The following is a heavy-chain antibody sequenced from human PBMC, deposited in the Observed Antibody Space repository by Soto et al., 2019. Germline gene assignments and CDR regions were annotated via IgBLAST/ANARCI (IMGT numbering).Heavy chain of an antibody. J-gene: IGHJ4*02. D-gene: IGHD3-10*02. CDR1: GGSINSYY. Sequence: QVQLQESGPGLVKPSETLSLTCTVSGGSINSYYWSWIRQPPGKGLEWIGYIYYSGSTNYNPSLKSRFPRSVDTSKNQFSLKLSSVTAADTAVYYCARRYVLGFDFWGQGTVVTVSS. CDR2: IYYSGST. CDR3: ARRYVLGFDF. V-gene: IGHV4-59*08.